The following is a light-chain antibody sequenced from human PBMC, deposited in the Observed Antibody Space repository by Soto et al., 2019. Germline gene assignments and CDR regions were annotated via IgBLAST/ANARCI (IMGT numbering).Light chain of an antibody. CDR2: DAS. CDR1: QSISSN. J-gene: IGKJ4*01. Sequence: EVVMTQSPVSLSVSPGERATLSCRASQSISSNLAWYQQKPGQAPRLLIYDASSRATGIPDRFSGGGSGTDFTLTISRLEPEDFAVYYCQQFSSYPLTFGGGTKVDI. CDR3: QQFSSYPLT. V-gene: IGKV3-20*01.